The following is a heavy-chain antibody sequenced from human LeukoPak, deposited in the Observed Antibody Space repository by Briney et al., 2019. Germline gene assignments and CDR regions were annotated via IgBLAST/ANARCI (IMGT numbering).Heavy chain of an antibody. CDR3: ARGDDSSGWYVDY. J-gene: IGHJ4*02. D-gene: IGHD6-19*01. CDR2: IWYDGSNK. Sequence: GRSLRLSCAASGFTFSSYGMHWVRQAPGKGLEWVAVIWYDGSNKYYADSVKGRFTISRDNSKNTLYLQLNSLRAEDTAVYYCARGDDSSGWYVDYWGQGTLVTVSS. CDR1: GFTFSSYG. V-gene: IGHV3-33*01.